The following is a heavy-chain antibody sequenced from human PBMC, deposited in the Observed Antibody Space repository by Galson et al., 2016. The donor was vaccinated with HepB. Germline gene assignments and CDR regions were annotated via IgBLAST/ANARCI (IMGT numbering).Heavy chain of an antibody. CDR1: GASISSGSHY. CDR2: ISYSGTA. V-gene: IGHV4-31*03. CDR3: AGDQRIGDGYDI. Sequence: TLSLTCSVSGASISSGSHYWTWIRQHPGKGLEWIGCISYSGTAYYNPSLKSRLTISLDTSKNQFSLKLTSVTAADTAVYYCAGDQRIGDGYDIWGQGTMVTVSS. D-gene: IGHD2/OR15-2a*01. J-gene: IGHJ3*02.